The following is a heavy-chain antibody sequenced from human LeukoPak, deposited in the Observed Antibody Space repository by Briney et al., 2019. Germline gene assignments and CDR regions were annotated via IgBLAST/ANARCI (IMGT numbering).Heavy chain of an antibody. V-gene: IGHV3-30*03. CDR2: ISYDGSNK. CDR1: GFTFSSYG. Sequence: GRSLRLSCAASGFTFSSYGMHWVRQAPGKGLEWVAVISYDGSNKYYADSVKGRFTISRDNSKNTLYLQMNSLRAEDTAVYYCARGGFGTMVRGVIITPQYYYYYYMDVWGKGTTVTISS. CDR3: ARGGFGTMVRGVIITPQYYYYYYMDV. D-gene: IGHD3-10*01. J-gene: IGHJ6*03.